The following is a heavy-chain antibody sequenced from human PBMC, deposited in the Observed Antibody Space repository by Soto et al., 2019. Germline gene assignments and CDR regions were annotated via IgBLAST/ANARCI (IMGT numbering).Heavy chain of an antibody. CDR3: ARGGGEAAAGHYYYYGMDV. Sequence: GGSLRLSCAACGFTFSSYSMNWVRQAPGKGLEWVSYISSSSSTIYYADSVKGRFTISRDNAKNSLYLQMNSLRDEDTAVYYCARGGGEAAAGHYYYYGMDVWGQGTTVTVSS. CDR1: GFTFSSYS. D-gene: IGHD6-13*01. J-gene: IGHJ6*02. CDR2: ISSSSSTI. V-gene: IGHV3-48*02.